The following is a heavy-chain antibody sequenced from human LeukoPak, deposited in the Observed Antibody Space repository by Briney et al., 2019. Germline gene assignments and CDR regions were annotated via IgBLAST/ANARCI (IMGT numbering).Heavy chain of an antibody. D-gene: IGHD3-10*01. CDR3: AKAYYGSRFSSFDY. V-gene: IGHV3-43*02. CDR1: GFTFDNYA. J-gene: IGHJ4*02. CDR2: FSGDSDST. Sequence: GGTLRPSCAASGFTFDNYAMHWVRQPPGKGLEWVSLFSGDSDSTYFADSVKGRFTISRDNSKNSLYLQMNSLRTEDTALYYCAKAYYGSRFSSFDYWGQGTLVTVSS.